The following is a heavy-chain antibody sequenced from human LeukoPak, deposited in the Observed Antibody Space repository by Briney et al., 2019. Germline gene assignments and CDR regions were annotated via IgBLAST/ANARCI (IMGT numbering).Heavy chain of an antibody. Sequence: GSLRLSCAASGFTFSSYSMNWVRQAPGKGLEWVSSISSGSSYIYYAGSVKGRFTISRDNAKNSLYLQMNSLRAEDTAVYYCARGTGTSGDYWGQGTLVTVSS. J-gene: IGHJ4*02. D-gene: IGHD1/OR15-1a*01. CDR1: GFTFSSYS. CDR3: ARGTGTSGDY. V-gene: IGHV3-21*01. CDR2: ISSGSSYI.